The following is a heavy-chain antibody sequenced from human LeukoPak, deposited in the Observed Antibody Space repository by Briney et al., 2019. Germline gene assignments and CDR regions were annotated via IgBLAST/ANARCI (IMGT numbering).Heavy chain of an antibody. Sequence: GGSLRLSCAASGFSFSSYWMHWVRQGPGKGLVWVSRIISDGSSTSYADSVKGRFTISRDNAKNTLYLQVNSLRAEDKAVYFCARGTGYYVFDYWGQGTLVTVSS. CDR2: IISDGSST. CDR3: ARGTGYYVFDY. D-gene: IGHD3/OR15-3a*01. CDR1: GFSFSSYW. V-gene: IGHV3-74*01. J-gene: IGHJ4*02.